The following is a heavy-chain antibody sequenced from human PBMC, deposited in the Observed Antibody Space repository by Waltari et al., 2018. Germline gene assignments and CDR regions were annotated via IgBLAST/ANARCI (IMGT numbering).Heavy chain of an antibody. D-gene: IGHD6-19*01. Sequence: EVQVVESGGDLVQPGGSLRLSCAASGFTFSKYWMTWVRQTPGKGLEWVANINQDGSEKNYEDSVKGRFTISRDNANNSLYLQMNNLRAEDTAIYYCTKNSGWDSDSWGQGTLV. V-gene: IGHV3-7*01. CDR2: INQDGSEK. CDR1: GFTFSKYW. CDR3: TKNSGWDSDS. J-gene: IGHJ5*01.